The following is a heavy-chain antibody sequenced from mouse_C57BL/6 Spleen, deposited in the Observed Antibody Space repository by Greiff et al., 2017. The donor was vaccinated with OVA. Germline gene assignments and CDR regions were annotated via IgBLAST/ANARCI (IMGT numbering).Heavy chain of an antibody. CDR1: GFTFTDYY. J-gene: IGHJ4*01. D-gene: IGHD2-5*01. CDR3: ARSYSNYLYAMDY. CDR2: IRNKANGYTT. V-gene: IGHV7-3*01. Sequence: EVKLVESGGGLVQPGGSLSLSCAASGFTFTDYYMSWVRQPPGKALEWLGFIRNKANGYTTEYSGSVKGRFTISRDNSQSILYLQMNALRAEDSATYYCARSYSNYLYAMDYWGQGTSVTVSS.